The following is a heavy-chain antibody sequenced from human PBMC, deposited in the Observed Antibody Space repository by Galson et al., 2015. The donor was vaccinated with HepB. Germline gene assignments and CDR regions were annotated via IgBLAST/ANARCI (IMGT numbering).Heavy chain of an antibody. D-gene: IGHD5-12*01. J-gene: IGHJ4*02. CDR1: GYTFTSYG. CDR2: INTYNGNT. CDR3: ARDHPVYIGYEIDY. Sequence: SVKVSCKASGYTFTSYGISWVRQAPGQGLEWMGWINTYNGNTNYAQKLQGRVTMTTDTLTSIAYMELRSLRSDDTAVYYCARDHPVYIGYEIDYWGQGTLVTVPS. V-gene: IGHV1-18*04.